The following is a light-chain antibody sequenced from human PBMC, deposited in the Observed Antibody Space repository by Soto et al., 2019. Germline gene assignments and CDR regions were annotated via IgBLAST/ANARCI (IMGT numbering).Light chain of an antibody. CDR1: QSVGSK. J-gene: IGKJ1*01. CDR2: DAS. Sequence: EIVMTQSPATLSASPGERATLSCRASQSVGSKLAWYQQKPGQPPRLVMFDASIRATGVPARFSGGGSGTAFSITISSLQSEEFAPYYCYQYQKWPPTTFGHGTKVEIK. V-gene: IGKV3-15*01. CDR3: YQYQKWPPTT.